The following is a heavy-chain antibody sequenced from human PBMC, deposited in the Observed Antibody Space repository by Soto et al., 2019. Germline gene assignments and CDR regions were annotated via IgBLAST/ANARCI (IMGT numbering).Heavy chain of an antibody. J-gene: IGHJ4*02. Sequence: PSETLSLTCAASGGSISSSNWWSWVRQPPGKGLEWIGEIYHSGSTNYNPSLKSRVTISVDKSKNQFSLKLSSVTAADTAVYYCARAAMGGSSWPFDYWGQGTLVTVSS. CDR2: IYHSGST. CDR1: GGSISSSNW. V-gene: IGHV4-4*02. D-gene: IGHD6-13*01. CDR3: ARAAMGGSSWPFDY.